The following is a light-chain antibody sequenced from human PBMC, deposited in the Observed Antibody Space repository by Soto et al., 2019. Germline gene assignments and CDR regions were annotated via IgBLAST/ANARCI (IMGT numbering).Light chain of an antibody. CDR2: GAS. Sequence: EIVLTQSPGTLSLSPGERATLSCRASQTVSISDLAWYQQKPGQAPSLLVYGASSRATGNPDRFRSSGSGTDFTLTISRLEPEDFAVYYCQQYGSSPRTFGQGTKVEIK. J-gene: IGKJ2*01. CDR3: QQYGSSPRT. V-gene: IGKV3-20*01. CDR1: QTVSISD.